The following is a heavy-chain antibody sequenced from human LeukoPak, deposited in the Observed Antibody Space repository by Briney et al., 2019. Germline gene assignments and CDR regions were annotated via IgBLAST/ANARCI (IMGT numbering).Heavy chain of an antibody. CDR2: IYYSGST. CDR3: ARDNIAAAGVPSKNYYYYGMDV. D-gene: IGHD6-13*01. Sequence: SETLSLPCTVSGGSISSYHWSWIRQPPGKGLEWIGYIYYSGSTNYNPSLKSRVTISVDTSKNQFSLKLSSATAADTAVYYCARDNIAAAGVPSKNYYYYGMDVWGQGTTVTVSS. V-gene: IGHV4-59*01. J-gene: IGHJ6*02. CDR1: GGSISSYH.